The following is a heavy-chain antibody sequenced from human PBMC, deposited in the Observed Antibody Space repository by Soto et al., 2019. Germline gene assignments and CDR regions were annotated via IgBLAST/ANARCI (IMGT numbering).Heavy chain of an antibody. CDR3: ARDPTYDFWSGYYPDAFEI. D-gene: IGHD3-3*01. V-gene: IGHV3-48*01. Sequence: GGSLRLSCAASGFTFSSYSMNWVRQAPGKGLEWVSYISSSSSTIYYADSVKGRFTISRDNAKNSLYLQMNSLRAEDTAVYYCARDPTYDFWSGYYPDAFEIWGQGTMVTVSS. CDR2: ISSSSSTI. CDR1: GFTFSSYS. J-gene: IGHJ3*02.